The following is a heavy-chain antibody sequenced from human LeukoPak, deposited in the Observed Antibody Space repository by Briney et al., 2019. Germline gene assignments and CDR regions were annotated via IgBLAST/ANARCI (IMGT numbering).Heavy chain of an antibody. V-gene: IGHV4-34*01. Sequence: SETLSLTCAVYGGSFSSYYWSWIRQPPGKRLEWIGEINYSESTDYNPSLKSRVTISVDTSKNQFSLRLSSVTAADTAVYYCARGDNVLRFLEVDAFDIWGQGTMVTVCS. CDR2: INYSEST. CDR1: GGSFSSYY. CDR3: ARGDNVLRFLEVDAFDI. D-gene: IGHD3-3*01. J-gene: IGHJ3*02.